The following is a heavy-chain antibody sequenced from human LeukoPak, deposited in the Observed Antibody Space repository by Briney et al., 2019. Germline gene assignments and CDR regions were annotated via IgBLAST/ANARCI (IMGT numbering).Heavy chain of an antibody. CDR2: IYHSGSA. CDR3: ARDSASGRSWYLDY. Sequence: SGTLSLTCAVSGGSINGSEWWNWVRQPPGKGLEWIGEIYHSGSANYNPSLKSQVAISVDKSKNQFSLKLSSVTAADTAVYYCARDSASGRSWYLDYWGQGTLVTVSS. J-gene: IGHJ4*02. V-gene: IGHV4-4*02. D-gene: IGHD6-13*01. CDR1: GGSINGSEW.